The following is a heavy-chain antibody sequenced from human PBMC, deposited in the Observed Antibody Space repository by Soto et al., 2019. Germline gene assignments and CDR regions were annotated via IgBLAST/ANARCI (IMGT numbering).Heavy chain of an antibody. V-gene: IGHV4-34*01. J-gene: IGHJ6*03. D-gene: IGHD2-2*01. CDR3: ARGGCSSTSCPRPYYYYYYMDV. CDR2: INHSGST. CDR1: GGSFSGYD. Sequence: SETLSLTCAVYGGSFSGYDWSWIRQPPGKGLEWIGEINHSGSTNYNPSLKSRVTIAVDTSKNQFSLKLSSVTAADTAVYYCARGGCSSTSCPRPYYYYYYMDVWGKGTTVTVSS.